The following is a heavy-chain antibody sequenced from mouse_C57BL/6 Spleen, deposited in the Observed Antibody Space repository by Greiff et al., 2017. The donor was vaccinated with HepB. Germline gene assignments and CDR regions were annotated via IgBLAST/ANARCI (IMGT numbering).Heavy chain of an antibody. V-gene: IGHV1-55*01. CDR1: GYTFTSYW. CDR2: IYPGSGST. D-gene: IGHD1-1*01. CDR3: ARADGSSPYYYAMDY. J-gene: IGHJ4*01. Sequence: VQLQQPGAELVKPGASVKMSCKASGYTFTSYWITWVKQRPGQGLEWIGDIYPGSGSTNYNEKFKSKATLTVDTSSSTAYMQLSSLTSEDSAVYYCARADGSSPYYYAMDYWGQGTSVTVSS.